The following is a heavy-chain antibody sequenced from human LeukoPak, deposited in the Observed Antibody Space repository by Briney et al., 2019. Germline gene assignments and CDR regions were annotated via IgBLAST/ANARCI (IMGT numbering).Heavy chain of an antibody. D-gene: IGHD2-2*02. CDR2: IYYSGST. CDR3: ARQGVVVPAAISWFDP. V-gene: IGHV4-39*01. Sequence: SETLSLTCTVSGGSISSSSYYWGWIRQPPGKGLEWIGSIYYSGSTYYNPSLKSRVTISVDTSKNQFSLKLSSVTAADTAVYYCARQGVVVPAAISWFDPWGQGTLVTVSS. CDR1: GGSISSSSYY. J-gene: IGHJ5*02.